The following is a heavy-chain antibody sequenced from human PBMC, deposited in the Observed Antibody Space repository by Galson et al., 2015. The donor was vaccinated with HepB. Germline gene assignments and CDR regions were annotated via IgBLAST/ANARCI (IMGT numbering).Heavy chain of an antibody. V-gene: IGHV3-33*06. J-gene: IGHJ6*02. CDR1: GFTFSSYG. D-gene: IGHD6-13*01. Sequence: SLRLSCAASGFTFSSYGMHWVRQAPGKGLEWVAVIWYDGSNKYYADSVKGRFTISRDNSKNTLYLQMNSLRAEDTAVYYCAKDLFAWQQLVGYGMDVWGQGTTVTVSS. CDR3: AKDLFAWQQLVGYGMDV. CDR2: IWYDGSNK.